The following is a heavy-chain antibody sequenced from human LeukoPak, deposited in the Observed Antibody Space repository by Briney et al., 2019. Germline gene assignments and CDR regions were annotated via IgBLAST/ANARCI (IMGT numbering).Heavy chain of an antibody. Sequence: PGGSLRLSCAASGFTFSDSYMSWIRQAPGKGLEWVSYISTSSTTIHYADSVKGRFTISRDNAKNSLYLQMNSLRAEDTAVYYCARDGVGTLFGVVTANWFDPWGQGTLVTVSS. CDR2: ISTSSTTI. D-gene: IGHD3-3*01. CDR1: GFTFSDSY. CDR3: ARDGVGTLFGVVTANWFDP. J-gene: IGHJ5*02. V-gene: IGHV3-11*04.